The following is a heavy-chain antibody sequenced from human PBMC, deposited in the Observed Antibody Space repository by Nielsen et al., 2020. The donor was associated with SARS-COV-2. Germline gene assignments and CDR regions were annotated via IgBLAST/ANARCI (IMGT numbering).Heavy chain of an antibody. Sequence: GESLKISCAASGFTFSSYWMHWVRQAPGKGLVWVSRINSDGSSTSYADSVKGRFTISRDNAKNTLYLQMNSLRAEDTAVYYCASLIFLYCSSTSCSDYYYGMDVWGQGTTVTVSS. V-gene: IGHV3-74*01. J-gene: IGHJ6*02. CDR3: ASLIFLYCSSTSCSDYYYGMDV. CDR1: GFTFSSYW. CDR2: INSDGSST. D-gene: IGHD2-2*01.